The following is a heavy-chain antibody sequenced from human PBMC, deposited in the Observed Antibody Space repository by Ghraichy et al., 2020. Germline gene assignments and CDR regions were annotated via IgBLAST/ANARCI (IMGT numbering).Heavy chain of an antibody. Sequence: GGSLRLSCAASGFIFGSYEMTWVRQAPGRGLEWVSYINYDGSVIHYADSVRGRVTLSRDNARNSLYLQMNSLRAEDTAIYYWARRATLTYYAMDVWGQGTTVTVSS. D-gene: IGHD5-24*01. J-gene: IGHJ6*02. CDR1: GFIFGSYE. CDR3: ARRATLTYYAMDV. CDR2: INYDGSVI. V-gene: IGHV3-48*03.